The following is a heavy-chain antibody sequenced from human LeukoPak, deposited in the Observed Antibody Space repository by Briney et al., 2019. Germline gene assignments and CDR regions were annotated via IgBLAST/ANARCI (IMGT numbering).Heavy chain of an antibody. V-gene: IGHV1-2*02. Sequence: GASVKVSCKASGYTFTGYYMHWVRQAPGQGLEWMGLINPNSGGTNYAQKFQGRVTMTRDTSISTAYMELSRLRSDDTDVYYCARDPDSSWYRYYYYYMDVWGKGTTVTVSS. D-gene: IGHD6-13*01. CDR2: INPNSGGT. J-gene: IGHJ6*03. CDR1: GYTFTGYY. CDR3: ARDPDSSWYRYYYYYMDV.